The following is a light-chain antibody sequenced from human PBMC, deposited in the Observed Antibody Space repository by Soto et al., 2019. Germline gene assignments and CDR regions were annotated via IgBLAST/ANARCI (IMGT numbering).Light chain of an antibody. V-gene: IGLV2-23*01. CDR1: SSDVGSYNF. CDR2: EGS. Sequence: QSALTQPASVSGSPGQSITISCTGTSSDVGSYNFVSWYQQHPGKAPKLMIYEGSKRPSGVSNRFSGSKSGNMASLTISGLQAEDEADYYCCSYAGSSTHVVFGGGTKVTVL. CDR3: CSYAGSSTHVV. J-gene: IGLJ2*01.